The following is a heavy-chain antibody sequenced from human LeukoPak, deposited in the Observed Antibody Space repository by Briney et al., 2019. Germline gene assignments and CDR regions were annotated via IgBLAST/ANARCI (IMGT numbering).Heavy chain of an antibody. D-gene: IGHD3-9*01. CDR1: GGTFSSYA. J-gene: IGHJ5*02. CDR3: ASSSVGYDILTGYYGGDWFDP. Sequence: SVKVSCKASGGTFSSYAISWVRQAPGQGLEWMGRIIPIFGTANYAQKFQGRVTITTDESTSTAYMELSSLRSEDTAVYYCASSSVGYDILTGYYGGDWFDPWGQGTLVTVSS. V-gene: IGHV1-69*05. CDR2: IIPIFGTA.